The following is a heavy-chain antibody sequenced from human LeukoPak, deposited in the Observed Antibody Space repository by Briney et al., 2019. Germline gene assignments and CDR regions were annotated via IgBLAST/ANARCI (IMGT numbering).Heavy chain of an antibody. Sequence: PGGSLRLSCAASGFTFSNYWMHWVRQAPGKGLVWVSRINSDGSRTNYADSVKGRFTISRDNAKNTLYLQMNSLRAEDTAVYYCAYMRYYGSGSYLAQWGQGTLVTVSP. CDR1: GFTFSNYW. CDR2: INSDGSRT. CDR3: AYMRYYGSGSYLAQ. J-gene: IGHJ4*02. V-gene: IGHV3-74*01. D-gene: IGHD3-10*01.